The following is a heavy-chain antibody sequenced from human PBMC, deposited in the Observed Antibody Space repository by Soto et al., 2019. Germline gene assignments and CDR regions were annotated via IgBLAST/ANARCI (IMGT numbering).Heavy chain of an antibody. Sequence: HPWWSLRLSCSASVFTFSSYGMHWFRQAPGKGLEWVAVISYDGSNKYYADSVKGRFTISRDNSKNTLYLQMNSLRAEDTAVYYCAKEGSSSWYSGWYNYYYYGMDVWGQGTTVTVS. J-gene: IGHJ6*02. D-gene: IGHD6-13*01. CDR3: AKEGSSSWYSGWYNYYYYGMDV. V-gene: IGHV3-30*18. CDR1: VFTFSSYG. CDR2: ISYDGSNK.